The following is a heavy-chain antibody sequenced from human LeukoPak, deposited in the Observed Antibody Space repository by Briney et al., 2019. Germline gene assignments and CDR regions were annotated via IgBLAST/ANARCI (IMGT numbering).Heavy chain of an antibody. Sequence: GSLRLSCAASGFTFSSYGMHWVRQAPGKGLEWVAVISYDGSNKYYADSVKGRFTISRDNSKNTLYLQMNSLRAEDTAVYHCVKDPRYSGSSNFDYGGQGTLGTVSS. J-gene: IGHJ4*02. V-gene: IGHV3-30*18. CDR2: ISYDGSNK. CDR3: VKDPRYSGSSNFDY. CDR1: GFTFSSYG. D-gene: IGHD1-26*01.